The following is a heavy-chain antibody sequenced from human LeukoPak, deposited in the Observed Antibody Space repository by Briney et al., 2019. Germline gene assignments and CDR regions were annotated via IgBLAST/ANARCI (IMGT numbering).Heavy chain of an antibody. CDR1: GFTFSDYY. CDR3: ARGYRNFDY. D-gene: IGHD5-18*01. Sequence: GSLRLSCAASGFTFSDYYMSWIRQAPGMGLVWVSRINTDGSSSTYADSVKGRFTISRDNAKNTLYLQMNSLRAEDTAVYYCARGYRNFDYWGQGTLVTVSS. V-gene: IGHV3-74*01. CDR2: INTDGSSS. J-gene: IGHJ4*02.